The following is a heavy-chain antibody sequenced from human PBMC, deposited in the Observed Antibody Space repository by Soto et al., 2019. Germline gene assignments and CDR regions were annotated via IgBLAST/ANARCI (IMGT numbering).Heavy chain of an antibody. CDR3: ARDRTVLWFGEQDDY. D-gene: IGHD3-10*01. V-gene: IGHV3-48*01. CDR2: ISSSSSTI. J-gene: IGHJ4*02. CDR1: GFTFSSYS. Sequence: EVQLVESGGGLVQPGGSLRLSCAASGFTFSSYSMNWVRQAPGKGLEWVSYISSSSSTIYYADSVKGRFTISRDNAKNSLYLQMNSLRAEDTAVYYCARDRTVLWFGEQDDYWGQGTLVTVSS.